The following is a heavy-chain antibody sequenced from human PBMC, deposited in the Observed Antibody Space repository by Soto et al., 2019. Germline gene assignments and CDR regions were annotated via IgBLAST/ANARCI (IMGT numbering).Heavy chain of an antibody. J-gene: IGHJ4*02. CDR3: TSLYYGH. Sequence: LRRSCAASEFTFTYAWMSWVRQAPGKGLEWVGRIKSKTDGGTTDYAAPVKGRFTISRDESQNTLYLQMNSLKTEDTAVYYCTSLYYGHWGQGTLVTVSS. V-gene: IGHV3-15*01. D-gene: IGHD3-16*02. CDR1: EFTFTYAW. CDR2: IKSKTDGGTT.